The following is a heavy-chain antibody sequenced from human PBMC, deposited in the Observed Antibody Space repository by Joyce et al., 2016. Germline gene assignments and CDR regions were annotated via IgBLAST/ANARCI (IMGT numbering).Heavy chain of an antibody. CDR2: IDWDDDK. CDR3: ARMDSAATGPYFGMDV. CDR1: GFSLTTSGVC. J-gene: IGHJ6*02. V-gene: IGHV2-70*01. D-gene: IGHD6-13*01. Sequence: QVTLRESGPALVKPTETLTLTCTFSGFSLTTSGVCVNWIRQPPGKALEWLALIDWDDDKYYNTSLKTRITISKDTSKNQVVLTMTDMDPVDTATYYCARMDSAATGPYFGMDVWGQGTTVTVSS.